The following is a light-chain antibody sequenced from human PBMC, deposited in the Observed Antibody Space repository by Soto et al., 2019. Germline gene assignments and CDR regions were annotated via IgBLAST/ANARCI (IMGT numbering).Light chain of an antibody. CDR3: QQRSNWPGGT. V-gene: IGKV3-11*01. Sequence: EIVLTQSPAMLSLSPGERATLSCRASQSVSNYLAWYQHKPGQAPRLLIYDTSNRATGIPARFSGSGSGTDFTLTISSLEPEDFAVYYCQQRSNWPGGTFGQGTKLEIK. CDR1: QSVSNY. CDR2: DTS. J-gene: IGKJ2*01.